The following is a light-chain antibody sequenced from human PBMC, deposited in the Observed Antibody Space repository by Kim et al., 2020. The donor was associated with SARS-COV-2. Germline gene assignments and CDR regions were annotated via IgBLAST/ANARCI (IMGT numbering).Light chain of an antibody. CDR2: SDT. CDR1: SVGSNS. Sequence: VAPGQTARIPCGGDSVGSNSVHWYQQRPGQAPVLVIYSDTDRPSGISERFSGSNSGNTATLTISRVEVGDEADYYCQVRHSTIDRVFGGGTQLTVL. V-gene: IGLV3-21*01. J-gene: IGLJ3*02. CDR3: QVRHSTIDRV.